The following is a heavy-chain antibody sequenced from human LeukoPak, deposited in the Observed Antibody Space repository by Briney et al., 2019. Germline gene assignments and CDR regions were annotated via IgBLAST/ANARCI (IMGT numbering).Heavy chain of an antibody. Sequence: GGSLRLSCAASGFTFSNFGMHWVRQAPGKGLEWVAVISYDGKNEYYTDSVKGRFTISRVNAKNTLYLQMNSLRAEDTAVYYCAKQMAVDYFDYWGQGTLVTVSS. J-gene: IGHJ4*02. CDR1: GFTFSNFG. V-gene: IGHV3-30*18. CDR2: ISYDGKNE. CDR3: AKQMAVDYFDY. D-gene: IGHD5-24*01.